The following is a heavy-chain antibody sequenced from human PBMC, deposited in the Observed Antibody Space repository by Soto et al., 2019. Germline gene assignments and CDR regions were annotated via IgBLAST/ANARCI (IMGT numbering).Heavy chain of an antibody. CDR2: IPGGDAGT. V-gene: IGHV3-23*01. Sequence: EEQLLESGGGLAKPGGSLRLSCVASGFSLGKYDMNWVRPAPGKGLEGGSSIPGGDAGTFYADSVKGRFTVSRDDSKEAVYLQMNSLRVDDTAVYFCASDEVTNNGEWDWFDPWGQGTLVTVSS. CDR1: GFSLGKYD. D-gene: IGHD3-10*01. J-gene: IGHJ5*02. CDR3: ASDEVTNNGEWDWFDP.